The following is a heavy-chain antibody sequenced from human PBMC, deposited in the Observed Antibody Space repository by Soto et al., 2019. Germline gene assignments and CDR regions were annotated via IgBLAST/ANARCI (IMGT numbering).Heavy chain of an antibody. CDR2: IHHSGST. D-gene: IGHD6-19*01. CDR3: ARDDVAVAGEDFYYYYGMDV. V-gene: IGHV4-4*02. J-gene: IGHJ6*02. Sequence: SETLSITCAVSGGSISSSNWWSWVCQPPGNGLEWIGEIHHSGSTNYNPSLKSRVTLSVDKSKNQFSLKLSSVTAADTAVYYCARDDVAVAGEDFYYYYGMDVWGQGTTVT. CDR1: GGSISSSNW.